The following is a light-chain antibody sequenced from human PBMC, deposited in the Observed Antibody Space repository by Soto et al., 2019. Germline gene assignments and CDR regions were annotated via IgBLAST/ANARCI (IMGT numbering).Light chain of an antibody. Sequence: EIVLTQSPATLSLSPGERATLSCRASQSVSSYLAWYQQKPGQAPRLLIYDVSNRATGIPARFSGSGSGTDFTLTISSLVPEDFAVYYCQQRSNWPRFTFGHGTKVDIK. CDR1: QSVSSY. CDR2: DVS. CDR3: QQRSNWPRFT. J-gene: IGKJ3*01. V-gene: IGKV3-11*01.